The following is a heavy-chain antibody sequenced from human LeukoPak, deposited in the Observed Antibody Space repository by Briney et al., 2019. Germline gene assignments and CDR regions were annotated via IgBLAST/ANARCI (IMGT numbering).Heavy chain of an antibody. Sequence: WASVKVSCTASGYTFTTYYLHWVRQAPGQGLEWMGTFKPDTRTAHPGLGFRDRVSMTGDMSTSTVFIELNSLRSEDTAVYYCVRGGETFDSSGYYLDYYYYYMDVWGKGTTVTVSS. D-gene: IGHD3-22*01. V-gene: IGHV1-46*01. CDR3: VRGGETFDSSGYYLDYYYYYMDV. CDR1: GYTFTTYY. CDR2: FKPDTRTA. J-gene: IGHJ6*03.